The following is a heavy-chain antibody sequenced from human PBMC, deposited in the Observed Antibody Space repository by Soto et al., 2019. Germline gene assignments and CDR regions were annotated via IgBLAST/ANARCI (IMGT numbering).Heavy chain of an antibody. V-gene: IGHV4-39*01. CDR2: IYYSGST. Sequence: PSETLSLTCTVSGGSISSSSYYWGWIRQPPGKGLEWIGSIYYSGSTYYNPSLKSGVTISVDTSKNQFSLKLSCVTAADTAVYYCARHTIQWKYYDSSGYYLYFDYWGQGTLVAVSS. CDR1: GGSISSSSYY. CDR3: ARHTIQWKYYDSSGYYLYFDY. D-gene: IGHD3-22*01. J-gene: IGHJ4*02.